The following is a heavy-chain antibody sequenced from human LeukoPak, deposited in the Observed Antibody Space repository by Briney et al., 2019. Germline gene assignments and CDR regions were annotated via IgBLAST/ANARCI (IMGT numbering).Heavy chain of an antibody. D-gene: IGHD2-8*01. CDR1: GDSISSYY. CDR3: ARTPSGSCTNGVCLTFDY. Sequence: SETLSLTCTVSGDSISSYYWSWIRQPPGKGLEWIGEINHSGSTNYNPSLKSRVTISVDTSKNQFSLKLSSVTAADTAVYYCARTPSGSCTNGVCLTFDYWGQGTLVTVSS. V-gene: IGHV4-34*01. CDR2: INHSGST. J-gene: IGHJ4*02.